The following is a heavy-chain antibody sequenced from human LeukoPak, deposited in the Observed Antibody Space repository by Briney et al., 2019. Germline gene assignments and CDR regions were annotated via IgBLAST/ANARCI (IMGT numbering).Heavy chain of an antibody. J-gene: IGHJ3*02. CDR2: ISSSSSYI. Sequence: PGGSLRLSCAASGFTFSSYSMNWVRQAPGKGLEWVSSISSSSSYIYYADSVKGRFTISRDNAKNSLYLQMNSLRAEDTAVYYCARAHTVTGAFDIWGQGTMVTVSS. CDR3: ARAHTVTGAFDI. D-gene: IGHD4-17*01. CDR1: GFTFSSYS. V-gene: IGHV3-21*01.